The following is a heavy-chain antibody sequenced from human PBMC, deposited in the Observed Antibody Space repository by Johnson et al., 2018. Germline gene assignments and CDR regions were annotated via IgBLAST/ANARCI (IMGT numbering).Heavy chain of an antibody. CDR1: GGSISSSSYY. J-gene: IGHJ6*03. V-gene: IGHV4-39*07. CDR2: IYYSGST. Sequence: QVQLQESGPGLVKPSETLSLTCTVSGGSISSSSYYWGWIRQPPGKGLEWIGSIYYSGSTYYNPSLKSRVTISVDTSKNQFSLKRSSVTAADTAVYYCARDGSHYYDSYYMDVWGKGTTVTVSS. D-gene: IGHD3-22*01. CDR3: ARDGSHYYDSYYMDV.